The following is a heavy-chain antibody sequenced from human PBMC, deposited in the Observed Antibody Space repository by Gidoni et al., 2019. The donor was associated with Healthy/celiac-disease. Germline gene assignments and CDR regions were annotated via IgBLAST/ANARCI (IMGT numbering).Heavy chain of an antibody. Sequence: EVQLVESGGGLVKPGGSLRLSCAASGFPFSSSRMHWVRQAPGKGLEWVSSISSSSSYIYYADSVKGRFTISRDKAKNSLYLQMNSLRAEDTAVYYCALGPKGTFLYSSSGEPVDYWGQGTLVTVSS. V-gene: IGHV3-21*01. J-gene: IGHJ4*02. CDR2: ISSSSSYI. D-gene: IGHD6-13*01. CDR3: ALGPKGTFLYSSSGEPVDY. CDR1: GFPFSSSR.